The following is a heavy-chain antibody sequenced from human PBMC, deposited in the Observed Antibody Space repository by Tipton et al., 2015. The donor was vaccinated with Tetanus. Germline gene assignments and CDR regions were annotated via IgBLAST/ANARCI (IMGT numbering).Heavy chain of an antibody. CDR2: IYHSGSP. V-gene: IGHV4-31*03. Sequence: TLSLTCNVSGGSISSGGYYWTWIRQHPGKGLEWIGDIYHSGSPYYNPFLKSRVTISVDTSKNQFSLKLSSVTAADTAVYYCARDAAVLRLLEGFPDWYFALWGRGTLVTVSS. CDR1: GGSISSGGYY. J-gene: IGHJ2*01. D-gene: IGHD3-3*01. CDR3: ARDAAVLRLLEGFPDWYFAL.